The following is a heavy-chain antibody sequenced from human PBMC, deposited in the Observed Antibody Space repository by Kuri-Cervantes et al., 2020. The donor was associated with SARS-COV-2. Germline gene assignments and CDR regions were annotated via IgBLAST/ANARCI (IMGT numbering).Heavy chain of an antibody. CDR3: ARNPHSLTSYYYYYMDV. J-gene: IGHJ6*03. D-gene: IGHD4/OR15-4a*01. CDR1: GYTFTSYG. CDR2: ISTYNGNT. Sequence: ASVKVSCKASGYTFTSYGISWVRQAPGQGLEWMGWISTYNGNTNYAQKLQGRVTMTTDTSTSTAYMELSSLRSEDTAVYYCARNPHSLTSYYYYYMDVWGKGTTVT. V-gene: IGHV1-18*01.